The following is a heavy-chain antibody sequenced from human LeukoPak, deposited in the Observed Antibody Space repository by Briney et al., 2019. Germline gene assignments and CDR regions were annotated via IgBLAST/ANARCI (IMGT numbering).Heavy chain of an antibody. J-gene: IGHJ4*02. V-gene: IGHV3-74*01. CDR1: GFTFSSYW. CDR2: INSDGSST. CDR3: AKDKGYSGYGLFDY. D-gene: IGHD5-12*01. Sequence: GGSLRLSCAASGFTFSSYWMHWVRQAPGKGLVWVSRINSDGSSTSYADSVKGRFTISRDNAKNTLYLQMNSLRAEDTAVYYCAKDKGYSGYGLFDYWGQGTLVTVSS.